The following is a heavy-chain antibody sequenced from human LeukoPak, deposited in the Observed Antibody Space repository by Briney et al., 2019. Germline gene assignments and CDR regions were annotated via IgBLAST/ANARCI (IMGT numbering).Heavy chain of an antibody. CDR1: GFTFSSYA. Sequence: PGGSLRLSCAASGFTFSSYAMSWVRQAPGKGLEWVSAISGSGGSTYYADSVKGRFTISRDNSKNTLYLQMNSLRAEDTAVYYCAKSWRLGYYYYYGMDVWGQGTTVTVSS. V-gene: IGHV3-23*01. D-gene: IGHD6-25*01. CDR3: AKSWRLGYYYYYGMDV. CDR2: ISGSGGST. J-gene: IGHJ6*02.